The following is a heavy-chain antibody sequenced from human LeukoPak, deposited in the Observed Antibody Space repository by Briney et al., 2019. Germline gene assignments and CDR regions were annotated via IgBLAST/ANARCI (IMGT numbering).Heavy chain of an antibody. CDR3: ARGSSGWFYYFEY. J-gene: IGHJ4*02. CDR2: MWYDGSNK. V-gene: IGHV3-33*01. Sequence: PGGSLRLSCAASGFTFSSYGMHRVRQAPGKGLEWVAVMWYDGSNKYYADSVKGRFTISRDNSKNTLYLQMSSLRAEDTAVYYCARGSSGWFYYFEYWGQGTLVTVSS. D-gene: IGHD3-22*01. CDR1: GFTFSSYG.